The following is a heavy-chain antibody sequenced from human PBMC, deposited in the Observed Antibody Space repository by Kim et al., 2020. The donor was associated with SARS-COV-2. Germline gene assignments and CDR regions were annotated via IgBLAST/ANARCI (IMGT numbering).Heavy chain of an antibody. CDR1: GGSISSSSYY. CDR3: ARQQARITIFGVVIAYFDY. CDR2: IYYSGST. J-gene: IGHJ4*02. Sequence: SETLSLTCTVSGGSISSSSYYWGWIRKPPGKGLEWIGSIYYSGSTYYNPSLKSRVTISVDTSKNQFSLKLSSVTAADTAVYYCARQQARITIFGVVIAYFDYWGQGTLVTVSS. V-gene: IGHV4-39*01. D-gene: IGHD3-3*01.